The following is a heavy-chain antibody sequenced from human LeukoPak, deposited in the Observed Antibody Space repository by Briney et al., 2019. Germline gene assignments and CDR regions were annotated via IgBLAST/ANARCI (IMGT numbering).Heavy chain of an antibody. CDR1: GFTFSNYW. J-gene: IGHJ5*02. Sequence: GGSLRLSCAASGFTFSNYWMSWLRQAPGKGLEWVANIKRDGTEIYCVDSLKGRFTISRDNAKNSLYLQMDSLRAEDTAVYYCARLGVVGTGNWFVPWGQRTLGTVSS. CDR3: ARLGVVGTGNWFVP. V-gene: IGHV3-7*01. CDR2: IKRDGTEI. D-gene: IGHD6-19*01.